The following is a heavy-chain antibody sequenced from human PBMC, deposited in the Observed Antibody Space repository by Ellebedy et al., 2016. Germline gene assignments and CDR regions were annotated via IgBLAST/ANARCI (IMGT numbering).Heavy chain of an antibody. Sequence: ASVKVSXXAFGYTFINFELNWVRQASGQGLEWVGWMNPKSGSTGYAQKFQGRVTMTRNTSVSTAYMELSSLRSEDTAAYYCARGIVGSEFDYWGLGTVVTVSS. CDR3: ARGIVGSEFDY. D-gene: IGHD1-26*01. J-gene: IGHJ4*02. CDR2: MNPKSGST. CDR1: GYTFINFE. V-gene: IGHV1-8*02.